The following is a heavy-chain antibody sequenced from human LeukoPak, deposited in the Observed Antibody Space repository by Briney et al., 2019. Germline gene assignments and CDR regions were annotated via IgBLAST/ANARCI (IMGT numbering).Heavy chain of an antibody. CDR3: ARTRATYYYDSSGSGAFDT. J-gene: IGHJ3*02. V-gene: IGHV3-30*03. CDR1: GFTFSDYY. CDR2: ISYDGSNK. Sequence: AGGSLRLSCAASGFTFSDYYMSWIRQAPGKGLEWVAVISYDGSNKYYADSVKGRFTISRDNSKNTLYLQMNSLRAEDTAVYYCARTRATYYYDSSGSGAFDTWGQGTMVTVSS. D-gene: IGHD3-22*01.